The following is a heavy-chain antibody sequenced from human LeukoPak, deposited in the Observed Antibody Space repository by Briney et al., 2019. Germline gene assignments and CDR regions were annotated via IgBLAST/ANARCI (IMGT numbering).Heavy chain of an antibody. J-gene: IGHJ6*03. V-gene: IGHV4-34*01. CDR1: GGTFSGYY. CDR3: ARLGRSGYDYYYYMDV. CDR2: INHSGST. Sequence: SETLSLTCAVYGGTFSGYYWSWIRQPPGKGLEWIGEINHSGSTNYNPSLKSRVTISVDTSKNQFSLKLSYVTAADTAVYYCARLGRSGYDYYYYMDVWGKGTTVTVSS. D-gene: IGHD3-3*01.